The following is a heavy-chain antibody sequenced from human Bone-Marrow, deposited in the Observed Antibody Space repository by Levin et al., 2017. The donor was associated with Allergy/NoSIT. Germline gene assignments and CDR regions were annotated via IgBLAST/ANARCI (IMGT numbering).Heavy chain of an antibody. J-gene: IGHJ4*02. CDR3: AKDRWIRRISMTGTDY. CDR2: ISFDGTNQ. D-gene: IGHD6-19*01. Sequence: PGGSLRLSCAASGFTFSSYGIHWVRQAPGKGLEWVTTISFDGTNQYYADSVKGRFTISRDNSRSTLFLQMNSLRPEDTAVYYCAKDRWIRRISMTGTDYWGQGTQVTVSS. V-gene: IGHV3-30*18. CDR1: GFTFSSYG.